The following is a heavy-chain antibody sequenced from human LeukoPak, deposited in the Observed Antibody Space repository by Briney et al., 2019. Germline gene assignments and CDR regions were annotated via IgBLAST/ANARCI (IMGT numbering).Heavy chain of an antibody. D-gene: IGHD3-3*01. CDR3: IRDWRNLAFDH. V-gene: IGHV3-74*01. J-gene: IGHJ4*01. CDR1: RFTFSNFW. Sequence: GGSLRLSCVESRFTFSNFWMHWVRQAPGKGLVWVSRIRSDGSTTNYADSVKGRFTISRDNAKNTLYLQMNSLRAEDTAVYYCIRDWRNLAFDHWGHGTPVTVSS. CDR2: IRSDGSTT.